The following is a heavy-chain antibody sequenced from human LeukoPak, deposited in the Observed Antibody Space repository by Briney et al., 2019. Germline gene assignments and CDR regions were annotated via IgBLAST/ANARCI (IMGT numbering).Heavy chain of an antibody. J-gene: IGHJ4*02. CDR2: INSDGTSI. D-gene: IGHD4-23*01. Sequence: GGSLRLXCAASGFTFSDYWMHWVRQAPGKGLVWVSRINSDGTSISYADSVKGRFTISRDNAKNTLYLQMNSLRAEDSAVYYCARDRWNFDYWGQGTLVTVSS. V-gene: IGHV3-74*01. CDR3: ARDRWNFDY. CDR1: GFTFSDYW.